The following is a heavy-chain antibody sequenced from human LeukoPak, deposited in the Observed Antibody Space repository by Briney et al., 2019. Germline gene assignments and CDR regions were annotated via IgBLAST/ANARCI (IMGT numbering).Heavy chain of an antibody. CDR1: GYTFTSYG. D-gene: IGHD7-27*01. Sequence: GASVKVSCKASGYTFTSYGISWVRQAPGQGLEWMGWINTNTGNPTYAQGFTGRFVFSLDTSVSTAYLQISSLKAEDTAVYYCARVPPPELGFDAFDIWGQGTMVTVSS. V-gene: IGHV7-4-1*02. CDR3: ARVPPPELGFDAFDI. J-gene: IGHJ3*02. CDR2: INTNTGNP.